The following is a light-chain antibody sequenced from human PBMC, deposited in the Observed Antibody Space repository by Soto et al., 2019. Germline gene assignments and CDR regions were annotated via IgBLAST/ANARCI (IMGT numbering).Light chain of an antibody. Sequence: DIQMTQSPSTFSDSVEDRATITGRASKPITINLNWYQHKQGKALKLLVYAASSLQSGVPSRLSGSGSGTDFTLTISSLQPEDFATSFCQQSHNMPFTFGPGTKVYIK. V-gene: IGKV1-39*01. CDR1: KPITIN. J-gene: IGKJ3*01. CDR2: AAS. CDR3: QQSHNMPFT.